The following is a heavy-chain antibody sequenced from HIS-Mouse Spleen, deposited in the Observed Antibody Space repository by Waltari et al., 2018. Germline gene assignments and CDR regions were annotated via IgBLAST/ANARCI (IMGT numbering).Heavy chain of an antibody. CDR3: ARVGTVTYRIAAAGTIDAFDI. D-gene: IGHD6-13*01. J-gene: IGHJ3*02. CDR2: IYYSGST. CDR1: GGSISSSSYY. V-gene: IGHV4-39*07. Sequence: QLQLQESGPGLVKPSETLSLTCTVSGGSISSSSYYWGWIRQPPGKGLEWIGSIYYSGSTYYNPSLKSRVTISVDTSKNQFSLKLSSVTAADTAVYYCARVGTVTYRIAAAGTIDAFDIWGQGTMVTVSS.